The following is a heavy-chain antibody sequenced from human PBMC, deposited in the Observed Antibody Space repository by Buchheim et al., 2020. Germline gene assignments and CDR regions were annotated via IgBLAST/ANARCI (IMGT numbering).Heavy chain of an antibody. CDR1: GFTFSSYA. Sequence: VQLVESGGGLVQPGGSLRLSCAASGFTFSSYAMHWVRQAPGKGLEWVAVISYDGSNKYYADSVKGRFTISRDNSKNTLYLQMNSLRAEDTAVYYCARDLNTAMVTSSDHWFDPWGQGTL. D-gene: IGHD5-18*01. V-gene: IGHV3-30-3*01. J-gene: IGHJ5*02. CDR2: ISYDGSNK. CDR3: ARDLNTAMVTSSDHWFDP.